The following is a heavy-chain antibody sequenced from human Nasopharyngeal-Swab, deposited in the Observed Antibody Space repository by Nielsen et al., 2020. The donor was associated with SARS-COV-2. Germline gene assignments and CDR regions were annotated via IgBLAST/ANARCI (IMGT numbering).Heavy chain of an antibody. V-gene: IGHV3-11*04. CDR1: GFTFSYYY. J-gene: IGHJ3*02. Sequence: GESLKISWASSGFTFSYYYMSWIRQAPGKGLGWVSYISSSGSTIYYADSVKGRFTISRDNAKNSLHLQMHSLRAEDTAVYYCARMIEAFDIWGQGTMVTVSS. CDR3: ARMIEAFDI. D-gene: IGHD3-16*01. CDR2: ISSSGSTI.